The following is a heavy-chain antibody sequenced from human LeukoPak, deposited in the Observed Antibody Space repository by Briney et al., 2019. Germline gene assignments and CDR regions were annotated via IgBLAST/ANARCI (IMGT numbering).Heavy chain of an antibody. CDR2: ISSSSSYI. J-gene: IGHJ4*02. CDR3: ARGAMTTVTKVDY. Sequence: GGSLRLSCAASGFTFGSYSMNWVRQAPGKGLEWVSSISSSSSYIYYADSVKGRFTISRDNAKNSLYLQMNSLRAEDTALYYCARGAMTTVTKVDYWGQGTLVTVSS. CDR1: GFTFGSYS. D-gene: IGHD4-17*01. V-gene: IGHV3-21*04.